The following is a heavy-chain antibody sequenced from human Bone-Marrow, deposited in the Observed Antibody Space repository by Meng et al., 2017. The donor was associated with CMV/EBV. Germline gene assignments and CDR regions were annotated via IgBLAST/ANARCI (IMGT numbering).Heavy chain of an antibody. CDR1: GYTFTSYG. CDR2: ISAYNGNT. CDR3: ARFGGVIVGYYYYGMDV. J-gene: IGHJ6*02. Sequence: ASVKVSCKASGYTFTSYGISWVRQAPGQGLEWMGWISAYNGNTNYAQKLQGRVTMTTDTSTSTAYMELRSLRSDDTAVYYCARFGGVIVGYYYYGMDVWGQGTTVTVSS. D-gene: IGHD3-16*02. V-gene: IGHV1-18*01.